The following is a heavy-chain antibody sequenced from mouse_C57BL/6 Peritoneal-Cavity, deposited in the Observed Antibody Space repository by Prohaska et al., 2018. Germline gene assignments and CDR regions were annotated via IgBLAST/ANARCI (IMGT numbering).Heavy chain of an antibody. CDR3: ARSEGSSFFDY. CDR2: IYPGDGDT. CDR1: GYAFSSYW. D-gene: IGHD1-1*01. J-gene: IGHJ2*01. V-gene: IGHV1-80*01. Sequence: LKISCKASGYAFSSYWMNCVKQRPGKGLEWIGQIYPGDGDTNYNGKFKGKATLTADKSSSTAYMQLSSLTSEDSAVYFCARSEGSSFFDYWGQGTTLTVSS.